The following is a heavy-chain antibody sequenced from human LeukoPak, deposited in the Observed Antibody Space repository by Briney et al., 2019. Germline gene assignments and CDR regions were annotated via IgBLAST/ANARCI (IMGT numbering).Heavy chain of an antibody. CDR3: AKDLGLVLRFLEWLQNYYYGMDV. D-gene: IGHD3-3*01. Sequence: GGSLRLSCAASGLTFSSYAMSWVRQAPGKGLEWVSTISDSGGSTYYAESVKGRFTISRDNSNNTLYLQMNSLRAEDTAVYYCAKDLGLVLRFLEWLQNYYYGMDVWGQGTTVTVSS. J-gene: IGHJ6*02. CDR2: ISDSGGST. CDR1: GLTFSSYA. V-gene: IGHV3-23*01.